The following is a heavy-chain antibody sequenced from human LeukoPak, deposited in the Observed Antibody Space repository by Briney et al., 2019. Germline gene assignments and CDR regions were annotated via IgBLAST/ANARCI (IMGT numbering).Heavy chain of an antibody. J-gene: IGHJ3*01. CDR2: ISGSGGST. CDR3: AKDRSCSGSSCNVGS. Sequence: PGGSLRLSCAASGFTFSSFAMSWVRQAPGKGLERVSAISGSGGSTFYADSVKGRFTISRDNSKNTLFLQMNGLRAEDTAVYYCAKDRSCSGSSCNVGSWGQGTMVTVSS. V-gene: IGHV3-23*01. D-gene: IGHD2-2*01. CDR1: GFTFSSFA.